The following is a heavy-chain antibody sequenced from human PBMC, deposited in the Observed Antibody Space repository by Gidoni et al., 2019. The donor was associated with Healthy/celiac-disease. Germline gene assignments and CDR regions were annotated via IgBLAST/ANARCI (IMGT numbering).Heavy chain of an antibody. CDR2: IIPIFGTA. CDR3: AGDPRTKYYDMLTGSPGAFDI. V-gene: IGHV1-69*06. Sequence: QVQLVQSGAEVKKPGSSVKVSCKASGVTFSSYVISWVRQAPGQGLEWMGGIIPIFGTANYAQKFQGRVTITADKSTSTAYMELSSLGSEDTAVYYCAGDPRTKYYDMLTGSPGAFDIWGQGTMVTVSS. J-gene: IGHJ3*02. D-gene: IGHD3-9*01. CDR1: GVTFSSYV.